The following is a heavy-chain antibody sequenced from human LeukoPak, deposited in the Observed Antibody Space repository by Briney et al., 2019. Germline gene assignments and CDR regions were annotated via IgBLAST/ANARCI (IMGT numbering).Heavy chain of an antibody. D-gene: IGHD6-13*01. CDR3: ARFSAAAGRYYYYYYYMDV. CDR2: IYYSGST. V-gene: IGHV4-39*01. CDR1: GGSISSSSYY. J-gene: IGHJ6*03. Sequence: SETLSLTCTVSGGSISSSSYYWGWIRQPPGKGLEWIGSIYYSGSTYYNPSLKSRVTISVDTSKNQFSLKLSSVTAADTAVYYCARFSAAAGRYYYYYYYMDVWGKGTTVTISS.